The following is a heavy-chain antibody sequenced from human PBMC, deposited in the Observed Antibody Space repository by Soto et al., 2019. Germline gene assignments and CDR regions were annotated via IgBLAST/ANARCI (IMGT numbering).Heavy chain of an antibody. CDR1: GGTFSSYA. Sequence: SCKASGGTFSSYAMHWVRQAPGKGLEWVAVISYDGSNKYYADSVKGRFTISRDNSKNTLYLQMNSLRAEDTAVYYCARAQIPYYYDSSGFDYWGQGTLVTVSS. D-gene: IGHD3-22*01. CDR2: ISYDGSNK. J-gene: IGHJ4*02. CDR3: ARAQIPYYYDSSGFDY. V-gene: IGHV3-30-3*01.